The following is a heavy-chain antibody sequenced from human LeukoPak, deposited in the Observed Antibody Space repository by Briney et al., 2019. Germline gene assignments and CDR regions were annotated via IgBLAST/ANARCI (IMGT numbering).Heavy chain of an antibody. CDR1: GFTFSSYA. CDR3: AKDHRTVVTPLEH. V-gene: IGHV3-23*01. J-gene: IGHJ4*02. CDR2: ISGSGGFT. Sequence: GGSLSLSCAASGFTFSSYAMSCVRQAPGKGLEWVSAISGSGGFTYYADSVKGRFTISRDNSKNTLYLQMNSLRAEDTAVYYCAKDHRTVVTPLEHWGQGTLVTVSS. D-gene: IGHD4-23*01.